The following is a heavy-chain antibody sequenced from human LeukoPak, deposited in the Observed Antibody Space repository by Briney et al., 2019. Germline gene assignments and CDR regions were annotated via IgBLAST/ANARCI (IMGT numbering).Heavy chain of an antibody. J-gene: IGHJ1*01. CDR3: ARAYKDRSLAGKKEFFQH. CDR2: ISWNSGTI. V-gene: IGHV3-9*01. CDR1: GFTFDNYA. D-gene: IGHD6-19*01. Sequence: GGSLRLSCAASGFTFDNYAMNWVRQVPGKGLEWISLISWNSGTIGYADSVKGRLTISRDNANNFLYLQMNSLRAEDTALYYCARAYKDRSLAGKKEFFQHWGQGTLVTVSS.